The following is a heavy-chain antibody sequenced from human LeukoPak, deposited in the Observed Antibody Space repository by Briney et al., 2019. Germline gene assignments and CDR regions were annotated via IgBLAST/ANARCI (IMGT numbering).Heavy chain of an antibody. J-gene: IGHJ6*03. Sequence: SETLSLTCTVSGGSISNYYWSWNRQPPGKGLEWIGYISASGGTNYNPSLKSRVTISVDTSKNQFSLRLSSVTAADTAMYYCARLTGYQQPTGGYYYYMDVWGKGTTVTVSS. V-gene: IGHV4-4*09. CDR3: ARLTGYQQPTGGYYYYMDV. D-gene: IGHD6-13*01. CDR2: ISASGGT. CDR1: GGSISNYY.